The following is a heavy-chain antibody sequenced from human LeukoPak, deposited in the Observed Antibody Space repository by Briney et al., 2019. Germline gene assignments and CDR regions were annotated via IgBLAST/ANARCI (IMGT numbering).Heavy chain of an antibody. J-gene: IGHJ4*02. Sequence: TSETLSLTCAVYGGSFSGYYWSWIRQPPGKGLEWIGEINHSGSTNYNPSLKSRVTISVDTSKNQFSLKLSSVTAADTAVYYCARGQNENKWELLSYYFDYWGQGTLVTVSS. CDR2: INHSGST. V-gene: IGHV4-34*01. CDR1: GGSFSGYY. D-gene: IGHD1-26*01. CDR3: ARGQNENKWELLSYYFDY.